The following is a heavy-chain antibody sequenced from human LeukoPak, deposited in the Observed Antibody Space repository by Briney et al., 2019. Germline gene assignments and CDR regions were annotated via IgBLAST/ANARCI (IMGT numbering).Heavy chain of an antibody. Sequence: GGSLRLSCAASGFTFSSYAMHWVRQAPGKGLEWVANINQDASEKYYVESVKGRFAISRDNAKDSLYLQMNSLRAEDTAVYYCASYYYGSGTSFGYWGQGTLVTVSS. CDR3: ASYYYGSGTSFGY. CDR1: GFTFSSYA. CDR2: INQDASEK. V-gene: IGHV3-7*01. D-gene: IGHD3-10*01. J-gene: IGHJ4*02.